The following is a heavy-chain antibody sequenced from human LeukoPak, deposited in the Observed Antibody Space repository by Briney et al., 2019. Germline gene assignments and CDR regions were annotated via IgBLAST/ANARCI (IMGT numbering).Heavy chain of an antibody. D-gene: IGHD3-10*01. CDR1: GFTFNNYN. CDR3: ARVPLVRGAIGEAFDF. Sequence: KPGGSLRLTCAASGFTFNNYNMNWVRQAPGKGLEWVSSISSSTTYIYYADSVKGRFTISRDNAQNSLYLQMNSLRAEDTAVYYCARVPLVRGAIGEAFDFWGQGTMVTVSS. J-gene: IGHJ3*01. V-gene: IGHV3-21*01. CDR2: ISSSTTYI.